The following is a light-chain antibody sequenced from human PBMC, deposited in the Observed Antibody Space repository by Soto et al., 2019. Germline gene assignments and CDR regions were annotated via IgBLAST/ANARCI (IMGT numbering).Light chain of an antibody. CDR3: QQSYTTPPIT. CDR1: QNIRSH. V-gene: IGKV1-39*01. CDR2: SAS. Sequence: DIHMTQSPSSQSASVGDTVTITCRASQNIRSHLNWYQQKPGKAPELLIYSASRLQSGVPSRFGGSGSGTDFTLTIRDLQTEDFATYYCQQSYTTPPITFGLGTRREIK. J-gene: IGKJ5*01.